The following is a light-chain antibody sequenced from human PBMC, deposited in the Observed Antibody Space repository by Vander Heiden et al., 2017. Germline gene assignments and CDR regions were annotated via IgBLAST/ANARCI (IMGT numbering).Light chain of an antibody. CDR3: HQRGSWPPT. Sequence: DIVLTQSPATLSLSPGDRVTLSCRASQSVFSYVAWYQQRPGQAPRLLIYDASKRAAGIAVRCSGSGAGTDFTITISSLQPEDVGIYYCHQRGSWPPTFGPGTRLEIK. CDR2: DAS. CDR1: QSVFSY. J-gene: IGKJ5*01. V-gene: IGKV3-11*01.